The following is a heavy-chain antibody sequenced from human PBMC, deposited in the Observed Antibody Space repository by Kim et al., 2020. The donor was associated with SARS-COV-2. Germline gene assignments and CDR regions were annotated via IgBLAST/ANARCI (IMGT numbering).Heavy chain of an antibody. V-gene: IGHV3-30*04. Sequence: GGSLRLSCAVSGITFSSNAMHWVRQAPGQGLEWVALISHDENFVPYADSAKGRFTISRDNSKNTLYLQMNILRPEDTAVYYCVEERGAKHVDNWGQGTLVTVSS. D-gene: IGHD1-26*01. CDR3: VEERGAKHVDN. CDR1: GITFSSNA. CDR2: ISHDENFV. J-gene: IGHJ4*02.